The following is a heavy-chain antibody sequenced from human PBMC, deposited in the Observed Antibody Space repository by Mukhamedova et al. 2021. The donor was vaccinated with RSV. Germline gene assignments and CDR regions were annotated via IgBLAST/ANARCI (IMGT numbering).Heavy chain of an antibody. D-gene: IGHD3-3*01. J-gene: IGHJ5*02. CDR3: ARCPDFWIGYYTRFDP. V-gene: IGHV3-21*01. CDR2: ISSSSSYI. Sequence: GKGLEWVSSISSSSSYIYYADSVKGRFTISRDNAKNSLYLQMNSLRAEDMAVYYCARCPDFWIGYYTRFDPSCQGTLVTVSS.